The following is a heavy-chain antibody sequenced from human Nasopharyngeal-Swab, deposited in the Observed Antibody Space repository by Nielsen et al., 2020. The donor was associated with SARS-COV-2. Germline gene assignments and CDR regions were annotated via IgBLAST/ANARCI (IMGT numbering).Heavy chain of an antibody. D-gene: IGHD2-21*01. CDR3: ARPAIAEPYYYFYGMDV. J-gene: IGHJ6*02. V-gene: IGHV1-69*13. CDR1: GGTFSSYA. Sequence: SVKVSCKASGGTFSSYAISWVRQAPGQGLEWMGGIIIIFGTANYAQKFQGRVTITADDSTSTAYMELSSQRSEDTAVYYCARPAIAEPYYYFYGMDVWGQGTTVTVS. CDR2: IIIIFGTA.